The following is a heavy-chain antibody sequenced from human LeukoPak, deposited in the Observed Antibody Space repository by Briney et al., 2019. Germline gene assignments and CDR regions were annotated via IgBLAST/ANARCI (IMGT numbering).Heavy chain of an antibody. V-gene: IGHV3-66*01. CDR2: IYSDGST. CDR1: GITVSSNY. Sequence: GGSLRLSCAASGITVSSNYMSWVRQVPGKGVEWVSVIYSDGSTYYADSVKGRFTISRDNSKNTLYLQMNSLRAEDTAVYYCAELGITMIGGVWGKGTTVTISS. J-gene: IGHJ6*04. D-gene: IGHD3-10*02. CDR3: AELGITMIGGV.